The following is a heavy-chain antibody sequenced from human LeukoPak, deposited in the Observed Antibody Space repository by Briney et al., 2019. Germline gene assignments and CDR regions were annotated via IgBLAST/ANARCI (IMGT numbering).Heavy chain of an antibody. J-gene: IGHJ4*02. CDR1: GFTFSAYA. CDR2: ISPDGTST. V-gene: IGHV3-64D*06. Sequence: PGGSLRLSCSASGFTFSAYAMHWVRQAPGKRLEYVSAISPDGTSTYYAVSVRGRFSISRDNSKNTLYLQTSSLRAEDTAVYYCVPKGTEGYWGQGTLVTVSS. CDR3: VPKGTEGY.